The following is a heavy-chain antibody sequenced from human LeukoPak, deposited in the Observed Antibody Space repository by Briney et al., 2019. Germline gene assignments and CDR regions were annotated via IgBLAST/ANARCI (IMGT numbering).Heavy chain of an antibody. Sequence: ASVKVSCKASGGTFISYAISWVRQAPGQGLEWMGGIIPIFGTANYAQKFQGRVTITADESTSTAYMELSTLRSNNTPEYYCARNTQCLTDNWFDPWGQGCLV. CDR1: GGTFISYA. V-gene: IGHV1-69*13. J-gene: IGHJ5*02. CDR2: IIPIFGTA. CDR3: ARNTQCLTDNWFDP. D-gene: IGHD2-15*01.